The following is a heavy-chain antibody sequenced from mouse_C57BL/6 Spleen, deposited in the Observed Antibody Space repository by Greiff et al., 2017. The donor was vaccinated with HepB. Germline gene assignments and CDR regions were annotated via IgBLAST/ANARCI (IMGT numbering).Heavy chain of an antibody. CDR1: GYAFSSSW. V-gene: IGHV1-82*01. J-gene: IGHJ3*01. D-gene: IGHD2-3*01. CDR2: IYPGDGDT. CDR3: ARDDGYYGFAY. Sequence: VKLMESGPELVKPGASVKISCKASGYAFSSSWMNWVKQRPGKGLEWIGRIYPGDGDTNYNGKFKGKATLTADKSSSTAYMQLSSLTSEDSAVYFCARDDGYYGFAYWGQGTLVTVSA.